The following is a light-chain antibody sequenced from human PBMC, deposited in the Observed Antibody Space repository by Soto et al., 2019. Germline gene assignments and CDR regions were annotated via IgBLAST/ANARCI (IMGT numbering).Light chain of an antibody. CDR1: SRDVGGYNY. CDR2: EVS. J-gene: IGLJ2*01. CDR3: SSYISSSTFVV. V-gene: IGLV2-14*01. Sequence: QSALTQPASVSGSPGQSITISCPGTSRDVGGYNYVSWHQQHPGKAPKVIITEVSNRPSGVSNRFSGSKSGNTASLTISGLQAEDEADYYCSSYISSSTFVVFGGGTKLTVL.